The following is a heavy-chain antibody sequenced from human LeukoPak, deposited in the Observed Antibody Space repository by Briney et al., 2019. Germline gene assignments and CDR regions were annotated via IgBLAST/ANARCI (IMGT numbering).Heavy chain of an antibody. CDR1: GGSISSYY. Sequence: SETLSLTCTVSGGSISSYYWSWIRQPPGKGLEWIGYIYYSGSTNYNPSLKSRVTISVDTSKNQFSLKLSSVTAADTAVYYCARGETYSSGLVDYRGQGTLVTVSS. CDR3: ARGETYSSGLVDY. V-gene: IGHV4-59*01. CDR2: IYYSGST. J-gene: IGHJ4*02. D-gene: IGHD6-19*01.